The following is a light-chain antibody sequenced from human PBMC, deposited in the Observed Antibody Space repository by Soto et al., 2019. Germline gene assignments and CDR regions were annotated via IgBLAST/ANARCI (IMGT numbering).Light chain of an antibody. CDR3: QKYNDAPRI. V-gene: IGKV1-27*01. CDR2: EAS. J-gene: IGKJ1*01. CDR1: QDISNY. Sequence: QMTQSPSSLSASVGDRVTITCRASQDISNYLAWYQQKPGGAPQLLIYEASTLQSGVPSRFSGSGSWADFTLTISSLQPEDVAISYCQKYNDAPRIFGQGTRVEMK.